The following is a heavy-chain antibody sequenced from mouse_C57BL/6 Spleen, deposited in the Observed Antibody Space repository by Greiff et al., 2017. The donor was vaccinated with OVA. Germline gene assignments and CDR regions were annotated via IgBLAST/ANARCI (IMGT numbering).Heavy chain of an antibody. J-gene: IGHJ4*01. CDR2: IYPGSGSP. CDR1: GYTFTSYW. D-gene: IGHD3-2*02. V-gene: IGHV1-55*01. Sequence: QVQLQQPGAELVKPGASVKMSCKASGYTFTSYWITWVKQRPGQGLEWIGDIYPGSGSPNSNEKFKSKATLTVDTSSSTAYMQLSSLTYEDTAVYYCARQLKLRDYYYYAMDYWGQGTSVTVSS. CDR3: ARQLKLRDYYYYAMDY.